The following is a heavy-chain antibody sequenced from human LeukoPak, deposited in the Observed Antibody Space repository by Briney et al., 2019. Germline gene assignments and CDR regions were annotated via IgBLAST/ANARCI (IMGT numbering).Heavy chain of an antibody. J-gene: IGHJ4*02. CDR3: ARRYSGGWPFDY. CDR1: GGSISSYY. CDR2: INHSGST. V-gene: IGHV4-34*01. Sequence: SETLSLTCTVSGGSISSYYWSWIRQPPGKGPEWIGEINHSGSTNYNPSLKSRVTISVDTSKNQFSLKLSSVTAADTAVYYCARRYSGGWPFDYWGQGTLVTVSS. D-gene: IGHD6-19*01.